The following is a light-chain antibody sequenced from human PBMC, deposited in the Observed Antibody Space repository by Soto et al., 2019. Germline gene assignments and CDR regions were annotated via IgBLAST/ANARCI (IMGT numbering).Light chain of an antibody. J-gene: IGKJ1*01. V-gene: IGKV4-1*01. Sequence: DIVMTQSPDSLAVSLGERATINCKSSQSVLYSSNNKNYLAWYQQKPGQPPKLLIYWASTRESGVPDRFSGSGSGTDFTLTISSLQAEDVAVSYCQQYYSTITFGQGTKVEIK. CDR3: QQYYSTIT. CDR1: QSVLYSSNNKNY. CDR2: WAS.